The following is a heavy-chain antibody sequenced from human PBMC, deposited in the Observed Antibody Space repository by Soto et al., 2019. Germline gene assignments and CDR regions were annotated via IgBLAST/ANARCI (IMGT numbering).Heavy chain of an antibody. V-gene: IGHV4-61*01. Sequence: PSETLSLTCTVSVGSVSRGSYYWGWIRHPPGKGLEWIGYIYYSGSTNYNPSLKSRVTISVDTSKNQFSLKLSSVTAADTAVYYCARVPVNYYFDYWGQGTLVTVSS. CDR3: ARVPVNYYFDY. J-gene: IGHJ4*02. D-gene: IGHD4-17*01. CDR1: VGSVSRGSYY. CDR2: IYYSGST.